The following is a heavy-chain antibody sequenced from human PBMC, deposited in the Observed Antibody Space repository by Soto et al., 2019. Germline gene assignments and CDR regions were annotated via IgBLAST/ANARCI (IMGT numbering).Heavy chain of an antibody. Sequence: GASVNVSCKASGYTFTSYCISWGRQAPGQGLECMGWISAYNGNTNYAQKLQGRVTMTTDTSTSTAYMELRSLRSDDTAVYYCARDFAYTGYSYGYDYYYGMDVWGQGTTVTVSS. CDR1: GYTFTSYC. CDR3: ARDFAYTGYSYGYDYYYGMDV. D-gene: IGHD5-18*01. CDR2: ISAYNGNT. J-gene: IGHJ6*02. V-gene: IGHV1-18*04.